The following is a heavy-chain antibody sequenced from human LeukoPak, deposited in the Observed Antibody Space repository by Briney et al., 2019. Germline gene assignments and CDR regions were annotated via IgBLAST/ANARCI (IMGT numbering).Heavy chain of an antibody. J-gene: IGHJ3*02. V-gene: IGHV1-2*06. CDR1: GYTFTGYY. D-gene: IGHD3-16*02. Sequence: ASVNVSCKASGYTFTGYYMHWVRQAPGQGLEWMGRINPNSGGTNYAQKFQGRVTMTRDTSISTAYMELSRLRSDDTAVYYCARGIMITFGGVIPRAFDIWGQGTMVTVSS. CDR2: INPNSGGT. CDR3: ARGIMITFGGVIPRAFDI.